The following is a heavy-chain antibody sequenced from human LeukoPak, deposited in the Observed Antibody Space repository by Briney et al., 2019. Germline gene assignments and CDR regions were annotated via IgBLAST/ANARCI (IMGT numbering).Heavy chain of an antibody. D-gene: IGHD2-2*01. CDR3: ARISTEYQPATNYFDY. CDR2: INHSGST. Sequence: SETLSLTRAVYGGSFSGYYWSWIRQPPGKGLEWIGEINHSGSTNYNPSLKSRVTISVDTSKNQFSLKLSSVTAADTAVYYCARISTEYQPATNYFDYWGQGTLVTVSS. V-gene: IGHV4-34*01. CDR1: GGSFSGYY. J-gene: IGHJ4*02.